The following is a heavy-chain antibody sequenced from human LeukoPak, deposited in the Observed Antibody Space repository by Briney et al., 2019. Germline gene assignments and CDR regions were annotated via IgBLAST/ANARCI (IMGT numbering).Heavy chain of an antibody. CDR3: AREAGYYDSSGYGLSSAFDI. CDR2: IYTSGST. CDR1: GGSISSGSYY. D-gene: IGHD3-22*01. Sequence: PSETLSLTCTVSGGSISSGSYYWSWIRQPAGKGLEWIGRIYTSGSTSYNPSLKSRVTMSVDTSKNQFSLKLSSVTAADTAVYYCAREAGYYDSSGYGLSSAFDIWGQGTMVTVSS. V-gene: IGHV4-61*02. J-gene: IGHJ3*02.